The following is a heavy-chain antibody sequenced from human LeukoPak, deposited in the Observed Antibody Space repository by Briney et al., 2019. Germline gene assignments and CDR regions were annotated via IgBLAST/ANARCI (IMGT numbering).Heavy chain of an antibody. CDR1: GFTFSSYA. V-gene: IGHV3-23*01. J-gene: IGHJ1*01. CDR2: ISGSGGST. D-gene: IGHD3-22*01. CDR3: AKGESHYYDSSGYYLEYFQH. Sequence: GGSLRLSCAASGFTFSSYAMSWVRQAPGKGLECVSAISGSGGSTYYADSVKGRLTISRDNSKNTLYLQMNSLRAEDTAVYYCAKGESHYYDSSGYYLEYFQHWGQGTLVTVSS.